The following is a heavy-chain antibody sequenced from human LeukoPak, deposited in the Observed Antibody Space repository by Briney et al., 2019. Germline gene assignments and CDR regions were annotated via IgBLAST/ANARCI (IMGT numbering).Heavy chain of an antibody. J-gene: IGHJ4*02. V-gene: IGHV3-23*01. CDR1: GFTFSSYA. CDR3: AKSLGSVVVTANDY. D-gene: IGHD2-21*02. Sequence: GGSLRLSCAASGFTFSSYAMSWVRQAPGKGLEWVSAISGSGGSTYYADSVKGRFTISRDNSKNTLYLQVNSLRAEDTAVYYCAKSLGSVVVTANDYWGQGNLVTVSS. CDR2: ISGSGGST.